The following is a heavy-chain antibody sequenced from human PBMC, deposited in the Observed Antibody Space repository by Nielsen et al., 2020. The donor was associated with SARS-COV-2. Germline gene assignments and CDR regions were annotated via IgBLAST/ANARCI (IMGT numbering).Heavy chain of an antibody. J-gene: IGHJ4*02. CDR2: IYYSGST. Sequence: SETLSLTCTVSGGSISSSSYYWGWIRQPPGKGLEWIGSIYYSGSTYYNPSLKSRATISVDTSKNQFSLKLSSVTAADTAVYYCASRYSSGRGSGDYWGQGTLVTVSS. CDR1: GGSISSSSYY. D-gene: IGHD6-19*01. CDR3: ASRYSSGRGSGDY. V-gene: IGHV4-39*01.